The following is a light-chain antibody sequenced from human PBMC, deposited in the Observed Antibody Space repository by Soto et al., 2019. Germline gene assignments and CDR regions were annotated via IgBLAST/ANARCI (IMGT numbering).Light chain of an antibody. CDR2: SND. CDR1: TSNIGGNT. CDR3: AAWDTSLSAGA. V-gene: IGLV1-44*01. J-gene: IGLJ2*01. Sequence: QSVLTQPPSASGTPGQRVTISCSGSTSNIGGNTVNWYQQLPGTAPKLLIYSNDQRPSGVPDRFSGSKSGTSASLAISRLQSEDEAAYYCAAWDTSLSAGAFGGGTQLTVL.